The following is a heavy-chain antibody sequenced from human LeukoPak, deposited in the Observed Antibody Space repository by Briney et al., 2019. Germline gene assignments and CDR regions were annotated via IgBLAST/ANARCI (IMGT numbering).Heavy chain of an antibody. CDR3: ARDGVGGYSSPHHFDY. CDR1: GFTFDDYA. V-gene: IGHV3-9*01. CDR2: ISWNSGSI. D-gene: IGHD6-13*01. J-gene: IGHJ4*02. Sequence: GGSLRLSCAASGFTFDDYAMHWVRQAPGKGLEWVSGISWNSGSIGYADSVKGRFTISRDNAKNSLYLQMNSLRAEDTAVYYCARDGVGGYSSPHHFDYWGQGTLVTVSS.